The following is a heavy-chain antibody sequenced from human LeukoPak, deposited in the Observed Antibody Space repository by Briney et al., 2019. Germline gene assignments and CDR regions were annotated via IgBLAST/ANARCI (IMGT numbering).Heavy chain of an antibody. Sequence: SETLSLTCAVYGGSFSGYYWSWIRQPPGKGLEWIGEINHSGSTNYNPSLKSRVTISVDTSKNQFSLKLSSVTAADTAVYYCARRERYCSSTSCYSYFDYWGQGTLVTVSS. CDR3: ARRERYCSSTSCYSYFDY. V-gene: IGHV4-34*01. CDR2: INHSGST. J-gene: IGHJ4*02. CDR1: GGSFSGYY. D-gene: IGHD2-2*02.